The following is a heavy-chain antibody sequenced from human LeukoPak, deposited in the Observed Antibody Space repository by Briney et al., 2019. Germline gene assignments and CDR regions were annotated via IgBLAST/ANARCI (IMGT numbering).Heavy chain of an antibody. CDR2: ISYDGSNK. Sequence: PGRSLRLSCAASGFTFSSYAMHWVRQAPGKGLEWVAVISYDGSNKYYADSVKGRFTISRDNSKNTLYLQMNSLRAEDTAVYYCARDYDSSGYPRALFYYYYYGMDVWGQGTTVTVSS. CDR3: ARDYDSSGYPRALFYYYYYGMDV. V-gene: IGHV3-30-3*01. J-gene: IGHJ6*02. CDR1: GFTFSSYA. D-gene: IGHD3-22*01.